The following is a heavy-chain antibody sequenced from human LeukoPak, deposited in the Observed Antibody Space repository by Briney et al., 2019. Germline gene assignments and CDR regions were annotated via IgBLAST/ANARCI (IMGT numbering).Heavy chain of an antibody. D-gene: IGHD3-22*01. CDR2: INAGNGNT. Sequence: ASVKVSCKASGYTFTSYAMHWVRQAPGQRLEWMGRINAGNGNTKYSQKFQGRVTITRDTSASTAYMELSSLRSEDTAVYYCARTDYYEGYFDYWGQGTLVTVSS. CDR1: GYTFTSYA. CDR3: ARTDYYEGYFDY. J-gene: IGHJ4*02. V-gene: IGHV1-3*01.